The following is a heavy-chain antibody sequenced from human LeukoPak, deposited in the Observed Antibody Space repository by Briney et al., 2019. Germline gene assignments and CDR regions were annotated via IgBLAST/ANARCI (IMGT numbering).Heavy chain of an antibody. V-gene: IGHV3-11*03. Sequence: PGGSLRLSCAASGFTFSDYYMSWIRQAPGKGLEWISFITSSSGYTYYADSVKGRLIISRDNAKNSLYLQMNSLRAEDKAVYYCAGGKYSSSFIDFDYWGQGTQVTVSS. CDR3: AGGKYSSSFIDFDY. CDR2: ITSSSGYT. J-gene: IGHJ4*02. D-gene: IGHD6-13*01. CDR1: GFTFSDYY.